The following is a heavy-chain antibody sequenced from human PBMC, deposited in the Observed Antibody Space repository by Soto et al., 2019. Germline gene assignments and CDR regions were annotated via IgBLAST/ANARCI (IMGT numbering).Heavy chain of an antibody. Sequence: QVQLQESGPGLVKPSGTLSLICDVSGGSTHSSYWWSWVRQPPGRRLEWIGEIFHLGGATYNPSFESRVTLSVDKAKNQFYLKLTSVTDADSAIYFCARSFDYWGPGILVTVSS. V-gene: IGHV4-4*02. CDR2: IFHLGGA. CDR3: ARSFDY. CDR1: GGSTHSSYW. J-gene: IGHJ4*02.